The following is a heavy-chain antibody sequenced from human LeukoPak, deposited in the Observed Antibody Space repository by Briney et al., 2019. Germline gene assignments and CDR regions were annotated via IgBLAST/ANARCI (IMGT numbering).Heavy chain of an antibody. CDR1: GFRFSNYG. J-gene: IGHJ4*02. Sequence: KAGGSLRLSCVASGFRFSNYGMNWVRQAPGKGLEWVSSISSSSSYIYYADSVKGRFTISRDNAKNSLYLQMNSLRAEDTAVYYCARRGYSYGVNYWGQGTLVTVSS. V-gene: IGHV3-21*01. D-gene: IGHD5-18*01. CDR3: ARRGYSYGVNY. CDR2: ISSSSSYI.